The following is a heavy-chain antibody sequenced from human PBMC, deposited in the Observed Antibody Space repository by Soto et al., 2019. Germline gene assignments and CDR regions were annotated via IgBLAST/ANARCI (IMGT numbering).Heavy chain of an antibody. D-gene: IGHD1-1*01. CDR1: GFTFSDYY. Sequence: QVQLVESGGGLVKPGGSLRLSCEGSGFTFSDYYISWIRQAPGKGLEWISYSSNSGTFSRYADSVKGRFSISRDKTKNLLYLQKNSLRAEDTAVYYCARSGDNYNRLDYWGQGTPVTVSA. V-gene: IGHV3-11*05. CDR3: ARSGDNYNRLDY. J-gene: IGHJ4*02. CDR2: SSNSGTFS.